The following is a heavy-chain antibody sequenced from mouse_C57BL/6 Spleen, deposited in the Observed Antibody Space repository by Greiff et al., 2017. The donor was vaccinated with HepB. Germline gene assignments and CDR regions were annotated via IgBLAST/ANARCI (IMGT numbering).Heavy chain of an antibody. CDR2: IYPGSGNT. D-gene: IGHD1-1*01. V-gene: IGHV1-76*01. CDR3: ARGNYGSSYETRYAMDY. Sequence: QVQLQQSGAELVRPGASVKLSCKASGYTFTDYYINWVKQRPGQGLEWIARIYPGSGNTYYNEKFKGKATLTAEKSSSTAYMQLSSLTSEDSAVYFCARGNYGSSYETRYAMDYWGQGTSVTVSS. CDR1: GYTFTDYY. J-gene: IGHJ4*01.